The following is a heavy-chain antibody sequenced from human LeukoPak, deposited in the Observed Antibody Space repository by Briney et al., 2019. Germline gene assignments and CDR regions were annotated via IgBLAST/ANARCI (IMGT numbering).Heavy chain of an antibody. Sequence: GGSLRLSCAASGFTFSNYWMSWVREAPGKGVEWVANIKQDGSEKYYVDSVKGRFTISRDNAKNSLYLQMNSLRAEDTAVYYCARDLRFRDDYWGQGTLVTVSS. V-gene: IGHV3-7*01. CDR3: ARDLRFRDDY. J-gene: IGHJ4*02. CDR1: GFTFSNYW. CDR2: IKQDGSEK. D-gene: IGHD3-10*01.